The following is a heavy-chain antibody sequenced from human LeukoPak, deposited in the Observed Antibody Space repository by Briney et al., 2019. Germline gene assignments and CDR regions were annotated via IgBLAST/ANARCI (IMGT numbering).Heavy chain of an antibody. CDR1: GFIH. CDR2: ITSRSTT. CDR3: AKDGNWARFED. Sequence: GGSLRLSCAASGFIHWVRQAPGKGLEWVSGITSRSTTYYADSVKGRFTISRDNSKNMVWLQINSPTAEDTATYYCAKDGNWARFEDWGQGTLVTVSS. J-gene: IGHJ4*02. D-gene: IGHD7-27*01. V-gene: IGHV3-23*01.